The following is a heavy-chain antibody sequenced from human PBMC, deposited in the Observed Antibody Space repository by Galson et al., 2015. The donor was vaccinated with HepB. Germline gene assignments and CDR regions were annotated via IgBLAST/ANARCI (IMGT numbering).Heavy chain of an antibody. CDR3: ASGIAVAAAYYYYYMDV. Sequence: SVKVSCKASGGTFSSYAISWVRQAPGQGLEWMGGIIPIFGTANYAQKFQGRVTITADESTSAAYMELSSLRSEDTAVYYCASGIAVAAAYYYYYMDVWGKGTTVTVSS. CDR2: IIPIFGTA. D-gene: IGHD6-19*01. CDR1: GGTFSSYA. J-gene: IGHJ6*03. V-gene: IGHV1-69*13.